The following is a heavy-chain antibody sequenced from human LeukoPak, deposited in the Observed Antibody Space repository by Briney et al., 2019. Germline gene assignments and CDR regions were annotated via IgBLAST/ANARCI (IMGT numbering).Heavy chain of an antibody. J-gene: IGHJ2*01. D-gene: IGHD2-21*02. Sequence: TGGSLRLSCVASGFTFSNAWMNWVRQAPGKGLEWVSYISSSSSTIYYADSVKGRFTISRDNAKNSLYLQMNSLRAEDTAVYYCARGVTTLGYWYFDLWGRGTLVTVSS. V-gene: IGHV3-48*01. CDR3: ARGVTTLGYWYFDL. CDR2: ISSSSSTI. CDR1: GFTFSNAW.